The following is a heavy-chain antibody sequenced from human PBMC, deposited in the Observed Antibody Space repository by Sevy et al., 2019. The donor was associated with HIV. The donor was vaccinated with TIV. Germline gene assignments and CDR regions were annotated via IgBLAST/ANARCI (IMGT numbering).Heavy chain of an antibody. CDR1: GGTFSSYA. CDR3: ATSVVAATSINWFDP. Sequence: ASVKVSCKASGGTFSSYAIIWVRQAPGQGLEWMGGIIPIFGTANYAQKFQGRVTITADESTSTAYMELSSLRSEDTAVYYCATSVVAATSINWFDPWGQGTLVTVSS. J-gene: IGHJ5*02. V-gene: IGHV1-69*13. D-gene: IGHD2-15*01. CDR2: IIPIFGTA.